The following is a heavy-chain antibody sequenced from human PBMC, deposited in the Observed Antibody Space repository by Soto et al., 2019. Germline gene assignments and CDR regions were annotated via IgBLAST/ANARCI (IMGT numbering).Heavy chain of an antibody. CDR2: ISSSGSTI. J-gene: IGHJ3*02. V-gene: IGHV3-48*03. CDR1: GGTCRSYE. Sequence: LLREPWASGGGTCRSYERHRVRTAPGKGLEWVSYISSSGSTIYYADSVKGRFTISRDNAKNSLYLQMNSLRAEDTAVYYCASDGPKMAAFAIWGQGTLVTVSS. D-gene: IGHD2-8*01. CDR3: ASDGPKMAAFAI.